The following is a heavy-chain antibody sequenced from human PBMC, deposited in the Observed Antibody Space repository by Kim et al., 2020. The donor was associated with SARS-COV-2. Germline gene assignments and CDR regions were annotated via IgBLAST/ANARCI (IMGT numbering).Heavy chain of an antibody. V-gene: IGHV4-59*01. CDR3: ARGAHCSGGSCHFDY. D-gene: IGHD2-15*01. CDR1: GGSISSYY. Sequence: SETLSLTCTVSGGSISSYYWSWIRQPPGKGLEWIGYIYYSGSTNYNPSLKSRVTISVDTSKTQFSLKLSSVTAADTAVYYCARGAHCSGGSCHFDYWGQGTLVTVSS. CDR2: IYYSGST. J-gene: IGHJ4*02.